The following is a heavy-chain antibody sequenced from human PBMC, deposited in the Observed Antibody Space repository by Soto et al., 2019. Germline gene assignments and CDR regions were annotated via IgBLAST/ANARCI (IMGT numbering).Heavy chain of an antibody. J-gene: IGHJ4*02. CDR3: AKDSRFLYYFDY. V-gene: IGHV3-23*01. CDR1: GFTFSSYA. Sequence: AGGSLRLSCAASGFTFSSYAMSWVRQAPGKGLEWVSAISGSGGSTYYADSVKGRFTISRDNSKKTLYLQMNSLRAEDTAVYYCAKDSRFLYYFDYWGQGTLVTVSS. CDR2: ISGSGGST.